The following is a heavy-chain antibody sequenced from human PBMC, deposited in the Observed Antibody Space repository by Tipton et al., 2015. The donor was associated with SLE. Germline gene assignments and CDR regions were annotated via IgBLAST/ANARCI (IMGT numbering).Heavy chain of an antibody. CDR1: GGSITGYY. J-gene: IGHJ5*02. V-gene: IGHV4-59*12. D-gene: IGHD6-19*01. CDR2: ISDSGST. CDR3: ARELGEQWLERNNWFDP. Sequence: TLSLTCTVSGGSITGYYLNWIRQPPGKGLEWIGSISDSGSTHYNPSLKSRVTISVDTSKNQLSLKVSSVTAADTAVYYCARELGEQWLERNNWFDPWGQGTLVTVSS.